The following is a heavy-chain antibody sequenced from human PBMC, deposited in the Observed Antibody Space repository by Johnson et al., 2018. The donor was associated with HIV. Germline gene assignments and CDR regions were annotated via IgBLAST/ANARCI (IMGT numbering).Heavy chain of an antibody. CDR2: ISWNGGST. D-gene: IGHD1-26*01. V-gene: IGHV3-20*04. CDR1: GFTFSSYA. CDR3: ARRDSGSLSFDS. Sequence: VQLVESGGGVVQPGRSLRLSCAASGFTFSSYAMHWVRQAPGKGLEWVSLISWNGGSTGYADSVKGRCTISRDNGKNSLYMQMNNLRADDTALYYCARRDSGSLSFDSWGQGTMVIVSS. J-gene: IGHJ3*02.